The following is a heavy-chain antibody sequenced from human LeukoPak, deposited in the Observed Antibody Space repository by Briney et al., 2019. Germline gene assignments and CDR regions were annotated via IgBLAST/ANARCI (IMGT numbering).Heavy chain of an antibody. J-gene: IGHJ3*02. CDR3: ARARSYDYVWGSYRSGAFDI. D-gene: IGHD3-16*02. CDR1: GYSFTSYV. Sequence: ASVKVSCKASGYSFTSYVMYWVRQAPGQRLEWIGWINAGNGNTKYSQEFQGRVTITRDTSTSTAYMELRSLRSDDTAVYYCARARSYDYVWGSYRSGAFDIWGQGTMVTVSS. V-gene: IGHV1-3*01. CDR2: INAGNGNT.